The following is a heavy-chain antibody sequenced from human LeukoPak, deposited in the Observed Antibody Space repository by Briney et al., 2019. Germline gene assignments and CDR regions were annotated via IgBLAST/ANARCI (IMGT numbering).Heavy chain of an antibody. Sequence: SETLSLTCTVSGGSISSSSYYWGWIRQPPGKGLEWIGNIYYSGSTYYNPSLKSRVTISVDPSKSQFSLKVTSVTAADTAVYYCARDPSSSSDSDYWGQGTLVTVSS. CDR3: ARDPSSSSDSDY. V-gene: IGHV4-39*07. CDR1: GGSISSSSYY. J-gene: IGHJ4*02. CDR2: IYYSGST. D-gene: IGHD6-6*01.